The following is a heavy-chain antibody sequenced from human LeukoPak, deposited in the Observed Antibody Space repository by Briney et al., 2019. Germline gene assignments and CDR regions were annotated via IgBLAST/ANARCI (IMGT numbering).Heavy chain of an antibody. CDR1: GFTFSSYE. V-gene: IGHV3-48*03. CDR2: ISSGGNVE. Sequence: GGSLRLSCAASGFTFSSYEMNWVRQAPGKGLEWVAHISSGGNVEYYLDSVRGRFTISRDNAKNTLYLQMNSLRAEDTAVYYCTRDLSGTYYGRFDYWGQGTLVTVSS. J-gene: IGHJ4*02. D-gene: IGHD1-26*01. CDR3: TRDLSGTYYGRFDY.